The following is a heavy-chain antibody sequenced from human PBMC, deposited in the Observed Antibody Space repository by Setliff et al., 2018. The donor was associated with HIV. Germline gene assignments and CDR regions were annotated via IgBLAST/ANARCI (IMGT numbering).Heavy chain of an antibody. V-gene: IGHV3-33*01. Sequence: GGSLRLSCTASGFSIGRYGMHWVRQAPGKGLEWVALIWYDGSNRYYADSVKGRFTISRDNSGNTLSLQMNRRRAEDTATYYCACPKEGYSGSGGSFQIWGQGTMVTVSS. CDR1: GFSIGRYG. CDR2: IWYDGSNR. D-gene: IGHD3-10*01. CDR3: ACPKEGYSGSGGSFQI. J-gene: IGHJ3*02.